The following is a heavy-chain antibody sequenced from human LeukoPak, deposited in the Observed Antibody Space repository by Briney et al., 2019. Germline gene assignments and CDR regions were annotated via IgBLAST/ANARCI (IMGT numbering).Heavy chain of an antibody. Sequence: SETLSLTCTVSGDSLNNSNYFWGWIRQPPGKGLEWIATIHYTGNAYYNPSLTSRLTISVDMSRYQFSLKLTSVTAADTAVYYCARPVDWYFDAWGRGTLVTVSS. J-gene: IGHJ2*01. CDR2: IHYTGNA. CDR3: ARPVDWYFDA. V-gene: IGHV4-39*01. CDR1: GDSLNNSNYF.